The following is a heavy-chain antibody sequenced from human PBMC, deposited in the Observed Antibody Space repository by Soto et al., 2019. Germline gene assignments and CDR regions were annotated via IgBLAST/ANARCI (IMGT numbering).Heavy chain of an antibody. CDR2: ISYSGST. V-gene: IGHV4-39*01. D-gene: IGHD6-13*01. Sequence: QLQLQESGPGLVKPSETLSLTCTVSGGSISSSSYYWGWIRQPPGKGLEWIESISYSGSTYSNPSLKSRVTISVDTSKNQFSLKLSSVTAADTAIYYCARHGRGYTRYFQHWGQGTLVTVSS. J-gene: IGHJ1*01. CDR3: ARHGRGYTRYFQH. CDR1: GGSISSSSYY.